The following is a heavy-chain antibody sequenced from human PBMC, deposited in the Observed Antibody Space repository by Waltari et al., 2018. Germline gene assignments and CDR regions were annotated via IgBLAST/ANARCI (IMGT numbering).Heavy chain of an antibody. V-gene: IGHV3-7*01. CDR3: ARDQWFAFDI. J-gene: IGHJ3*02. D-gene: IGHD3-22*01. Sequence: EVQLVESGGGLVQPGGSLRLSCAASGFTLSRYWMRWVCQAPGKGPEWVANIMTDGSEEYYVDSVRGRFTISRDNAKNSLYLQMNSLRPEDTAVYYCARDQWFAFDIWGHGTMVTVSS. CDR2: IMTDGSEE. CDR1: GFTLSRYW.